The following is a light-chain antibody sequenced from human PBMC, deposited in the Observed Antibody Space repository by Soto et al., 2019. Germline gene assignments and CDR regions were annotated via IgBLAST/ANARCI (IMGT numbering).Light chain of an antibody. J-gene: IGKJ1*01. CDR1: QSISSTY. V-gene: IGKV3-20*01. Sequence: EIVVTQSPCTLSLSPGERATLSCRASQSISSTYLTWYHQKPGQAPRLLIYDASRRATGIPDRLSGSGSGTDFSLTISRLEPEDFAVYYCQHYDSARWTFGLGTKVDIK. CDR3: QHYDSARWT. CDR2: DAS.